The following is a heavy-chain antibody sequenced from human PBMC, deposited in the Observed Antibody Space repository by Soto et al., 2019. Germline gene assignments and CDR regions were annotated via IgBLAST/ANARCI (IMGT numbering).Heavy chain of an antibody. Sequence: SETLSLTCTVSGGSISSYYWSWIRQPPGKGLEWIGYIYYSGSTNYNPSLKSRVTISVDTSKNQFSLKLSSVTAADTAVYYCARVNLLLVPFDYWGQGTLVTVS. J-gene: IGHJ4*02. CDR2: IYYSGST. V-gene: IGHV4-59*12. CDR1: GGSISSYY. CDR3: ARVNLLLVPFDY. D-gene: IGHD2-15*01.